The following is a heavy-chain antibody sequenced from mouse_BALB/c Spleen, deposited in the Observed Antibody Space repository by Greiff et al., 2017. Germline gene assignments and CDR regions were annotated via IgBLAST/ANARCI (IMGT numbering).Heavy chain of an antibody. D-gene: IGHD2-1*01. V-gene: IGHV2-9*02. Sequence: VQLQQSGPGLVAPSQSLSITCTVSGFSLTSYGVHWVRQPPGKGLEWLGVIWAGGSTNYNSALMSRLSISKDNSKSQVFLKMNSLQTDDTAMYYCARDNGNYHYAMDYWGQGTSVTVSS. CDR1: GFSLTSYG. J-gene: IGHJ4*01. CDR3: ARDNGNYHYAMDY. CDR2: IWAGGST.